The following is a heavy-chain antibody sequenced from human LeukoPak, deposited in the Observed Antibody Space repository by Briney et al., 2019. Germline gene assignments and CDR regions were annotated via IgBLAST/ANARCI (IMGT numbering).Heavy chain of an antibody. J-gene: IGHJ4*02. Sequence: ASETLSLTCTVSGGSISSGDYYWSWIRQPPGEGLEWIGYIYYSGSTYYNPSLKSRVTISVDTSKNQFSLKLSSVTAADTAVYYCARGLSYYYGSGSYPQIDYWGQGTLVTVAS. CDR3: ARGLSYYYGSGSYPQIDY. D-gene: IGHD3-10*01. CDR2: IYYSGST. V-gene: IGHV4-30-4*01. CDR1: GGSISSGDYY.